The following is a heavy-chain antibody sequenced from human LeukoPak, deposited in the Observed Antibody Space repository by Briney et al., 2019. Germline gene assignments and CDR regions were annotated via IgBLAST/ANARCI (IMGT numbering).Heavy chain of an antibody. CDR1: GGSISSGSYY. J-gene: IGHJ3*02. Sequence: SQTLSLTCTVSGGSISSGSYYWSWIRQPAGKGLEWIGRIYTSGSTYYNPSLKSRVTISVDTSKNQFSLKLSSVTAADTAVYYCARDKEGGMSIWGQGTMVTVSS. CDR3: ARDKEGGMSI. D-gene: IGHD1-26*01. CDR2: IYTSGST. V-gene: IGHV4-61*02.